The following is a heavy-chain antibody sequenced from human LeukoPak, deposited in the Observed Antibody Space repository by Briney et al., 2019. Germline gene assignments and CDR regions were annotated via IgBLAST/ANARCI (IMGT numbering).Heavy chain of an antibody. CDR1: GFTFSSYG. J-gene: IGHJ4*02. V-gene: IGHV3-30*03. D-gene: IGHD5-12*01. CDR3: ARDRTTRYSGYDWTFDY. Sequence: GRSLRLSCAASGFTFSSYGMHWVRQAPGKGLEWVAVISYNGSNKYYADSVKGRFTISRDNSKNTLYLQMNSLRAEDTAVYYCARDRTTRYSGYDWTFDYWGQGTLVTVSS. CDR2: ISYNGSNK.